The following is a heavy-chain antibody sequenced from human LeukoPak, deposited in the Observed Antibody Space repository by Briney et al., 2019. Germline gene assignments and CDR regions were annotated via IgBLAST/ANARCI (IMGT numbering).Heavy chain of an antibody. D-gene: IGHD6-13*01. CDR2: INPNGGGT. CDR3: ARIPGIAAAGPYYYYYGMDV. CDR1: GYTFTGYH. Sequence: ASVKVSCKASGYTFTGYHMHWVRQAPGQGLEWMGWINPNGGGTNYAQKFQGRVTMTRDTSISTAYMELSRLRSDDTAVYYCARIPGIAAAGPYYYYYGMDVWGQGTTVTVSS. J-gene: IGHJ6*02. V-gene: IGHV1-2*02.